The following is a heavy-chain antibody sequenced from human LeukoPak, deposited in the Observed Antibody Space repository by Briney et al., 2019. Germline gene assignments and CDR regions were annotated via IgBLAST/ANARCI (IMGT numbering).Heavy chain of an antibody. CDR1: GGSISSGGYS. V-gene: IGHV4-30-2*01. CDR2: IYHSGST. CDR3: ARGRGFNYGMDV. Sequence: SETLSLTCAVSGGSISSGGYSWSWIRQPPGKGLEWIGYIYHSGSTYYNPSLKSRVTISVDRSKNQFSLKLSSVTAADTAVHYCARGRGFNYGMDVWGQGTTVTVSS. J-gene: IGHJ6*02. D-gene: IGHD3-10*01.